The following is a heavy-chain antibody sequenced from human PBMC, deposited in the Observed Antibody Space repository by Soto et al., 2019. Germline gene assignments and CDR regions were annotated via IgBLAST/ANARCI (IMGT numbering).Heavy chain of an antibody. CDR2: NYYSGIT. V-gene: IGHV4-31*02. J-gene: IGHJ6*02. D-gene: IGHD6-6*01. Sequence: WTWIRQHPGKGLESSGYNYYSGITYYNPSLKSRVTISLDTSKNQFSLKLSSVTAADTAVYYCARGSSIAGLYYGMDVWGQGTTVTVSS. CDR3: ARGSSIAGLYYGMDV.